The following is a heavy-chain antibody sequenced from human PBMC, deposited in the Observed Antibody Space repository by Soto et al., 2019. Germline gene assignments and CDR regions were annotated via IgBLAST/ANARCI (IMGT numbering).Heavy chain of an antibody. D-gene: IGHD5-18*01. CDR2: INHSGST. V-gene: IGHV4-34*01. CDR3: ARAPIQLWYPYYYYGMDV. CDR1: GGSFSGYY. J-gene: IGHJ6*02. Sequence: SETLSLTCAVYGGSFSGYYWSWIRQPPGKGLEWIGEINHSGSTNYNPSLKSRVTISVDTSKNQFSLKLSSVTAADTAVYYCARAPIQLWYPYYYYGMDVWGQGTTVTVPS.